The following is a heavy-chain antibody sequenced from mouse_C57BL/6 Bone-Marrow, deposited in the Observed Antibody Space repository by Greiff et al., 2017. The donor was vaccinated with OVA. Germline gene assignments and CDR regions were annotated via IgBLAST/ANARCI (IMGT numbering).Heavy chain of an antibody. V-gene: IGHV6-6*01. Sequence: EVKLEESGGGLVQPGGSMKLSCAASGFTFSDAWMDWVRQSPEKGLEWVAEIRNKANNHATYYAESVKGRFTISRDDSKSSVYLQMNSLRAEDTGIYYCTRRGVTTRDWYFDVWGTGTTVTVSS. J-gene: IGHJ1*03. D-gene: IGHD2-2*01. CDR3: TRRGVTTRDWYFDV. CDR2: IRNKANNHAT. CDR1: GFTFSDAW.